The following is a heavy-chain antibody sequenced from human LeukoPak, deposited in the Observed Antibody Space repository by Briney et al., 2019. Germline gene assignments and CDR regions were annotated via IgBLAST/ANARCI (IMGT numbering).Heavy chain of an antibody. Sequence: PSETLSLTCTVSGGSISEYYWSWIRQSPGKGLEWIGYIYESGGTNYNPSLRSRVTISLDTSKTQVSLKVTSLTAADTAVYYCARDRAAFYYASGLAYWDQGIPVTVSS. J-gene: IGHJ4*02. CDR1: GGSISEYY. D-gene: IGHD3-10*01. CDR3: ARDRAAFYYASGLAY. V-gene: IGHV4-59*01. CDR2: IYESGGT.